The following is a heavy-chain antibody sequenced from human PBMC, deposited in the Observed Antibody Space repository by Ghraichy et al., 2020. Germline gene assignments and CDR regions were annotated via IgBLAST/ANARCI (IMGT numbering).Heavy chain of an antibody. CDR1: GGSFSGYY. V-gene: IGHV4-34*01. J-gene: IGHJ6*02. Sequence: SQTLSLTCAVYGGSFSGYYWSWIRQPPGKGLEWIGEINHIGSTNYNPSLKSRVTISVDTSKNQFSLKLSSVTAADTAVYYCARLSRKGSSNWNYRNPTLYYYYGMDVWGQGTTVTVSS. CDR2: INHIGST. CDR3: ARLSRKGSSNWNYRNPTLYYYYGMDV. D-gene: IGHD1-7*01.